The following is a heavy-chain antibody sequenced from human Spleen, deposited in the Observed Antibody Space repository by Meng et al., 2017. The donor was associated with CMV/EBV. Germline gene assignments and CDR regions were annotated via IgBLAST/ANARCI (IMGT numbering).Heavy chain of an antibody. Sequence: SGDSISSGGYYSSWILQRPANVLGWIGTIYCAGVAYYSPTLKSRVTMSLDTSKKHFSLKVGSVTAACTGVSLCARGPTYYGDSCCYNWGQGTLVTVSS. D-gene: IGHD3-22*01. CDR1: GDSISSGGYY. V-gene: IGHV4-31*02. J-gene: IGHJ4*02. CDR2: IYCAGVA. CDR3: ARGPTYYGDSCCYN.